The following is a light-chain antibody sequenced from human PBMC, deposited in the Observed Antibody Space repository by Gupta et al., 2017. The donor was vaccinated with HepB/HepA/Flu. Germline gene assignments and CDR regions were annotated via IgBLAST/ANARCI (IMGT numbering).Light chain of an antibody. CDR2: GAS. J-gene: IGKJ5*01. V-gene: IGKV3-20*01. Sequence: IVLTQSPGTLSLSPGERATLSCRASQNVSSSYLAWYQQKPGQAPRLLIYGASSRATGIPDRFSGSGSGTDFTLTISRLEPEDFAVYYCQQYGSSLITFGQGTRLEIK. CDR3: QQYGSSLIT. CDR1: QNVSSSY.